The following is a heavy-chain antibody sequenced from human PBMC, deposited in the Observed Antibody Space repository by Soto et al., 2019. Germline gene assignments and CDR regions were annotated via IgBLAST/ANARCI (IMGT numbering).Heavy chain of an antibody. D-gene: IGHD6-19*01. CDR2: ISGSGGST. V-gene: IGHV3-23*01. CDR3: AKDRSLSGWYVEY. CDR1: GFTFSSYA. Sequence: GGSLRLSCEASGFTFSSYAMTWVRQAPGRGLEWVSVISGSGGSTFYADFVKGRFTISRDNSKNTLYLQMSSLRAEDTAVYYCAKDRSLSGWYVEYWGQGTLVTVSS. J-gene: IGHJ4*02.